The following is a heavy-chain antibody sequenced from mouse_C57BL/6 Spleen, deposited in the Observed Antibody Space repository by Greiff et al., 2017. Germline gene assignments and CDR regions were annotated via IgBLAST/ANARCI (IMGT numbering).Heavy chain of an antibody. J-gene: IGHJ4*01. CDR3: IGGNYAMDY. CDR2: IHPNSGST. V-gene: IGHV1-64*01. D-gene: IGHD1-1*02. Sequence: VQLQQPGAELVKPGASVKMSCKASGYTFTSYCMHWVKQRPGKGLEWIGMIHPNSGSTNYNEKFKSKATLSVDKSSSTAYMQLSRLTSEDSAVXYCIGGNYAMDYWGQGTSVTVSS. CDR1: GYTFTSYC.